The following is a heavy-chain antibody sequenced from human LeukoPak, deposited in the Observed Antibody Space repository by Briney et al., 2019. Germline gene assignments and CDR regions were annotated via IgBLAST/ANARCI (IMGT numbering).Heavy chain of an antibody. Sequence: GGSLRLSCAASGFTFSSYGMHWVRQAPGKGLEWVAVISYDGSNKYYADSVKGRFTISRDNSKNTLYLQMNSLSAEDTAVYYCAKEGGVEMATIFVYWGQGTLVTVSS. CDR1: GFTFSSYG. CDR3: AKEGGVEMATIFVY. J-gene: IGHJ4*02. V-gene: IGHV3-30*18. CDR2: ISYDGSNK. D-gene: IGHD5-24*01.